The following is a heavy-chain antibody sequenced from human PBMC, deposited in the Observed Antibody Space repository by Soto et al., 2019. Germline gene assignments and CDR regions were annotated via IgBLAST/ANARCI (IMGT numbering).Heavy chain of an antibody. J-gene: IGHJ6*02. V-gene: IGHV4-59*12. Sequence: SETLSLTCTVSGGSISSYYWSWIRQPPGKGLEWIGYIYYSGSTNYNPSLKSRVTISVDTSKNQFSLKLSSVTAADTAVYYCAREVSSSQLWYGMDVWGQGTTVTVSS. CDR3: AREVSSSQLWYGMDV. D-gene: IGHD6-13*01. CDR1: GGSISSYY. CDR2: IYYSGST.